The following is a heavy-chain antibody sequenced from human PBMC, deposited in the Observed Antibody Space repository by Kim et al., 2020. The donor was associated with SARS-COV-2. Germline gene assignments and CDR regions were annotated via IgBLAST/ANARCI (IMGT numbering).Heavy chain of an antibody. CDR3: ARDQDLLAPYNYYAMDV. CDR1: GFIFSNYA. Sequence: GGSLRLSCAASGFIFSNYAMHWVRQAPGKGLEWVTIISFEGSNKYYADSVKGRFTISRDNSKNTLYLQMNSLRAEDTAVYYCARDQDLLAPYNYYAMDVWGQVTTVTVSS. J-gene: IGHJ6*02. D-gene: IGHD1-1*01. V-gene: IGHV3-30-3*01. CDR2: ISFEGSNK.